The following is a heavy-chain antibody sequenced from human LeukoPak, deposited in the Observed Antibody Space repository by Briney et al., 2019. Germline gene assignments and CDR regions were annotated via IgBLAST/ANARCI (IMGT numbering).Heavy chain of an antibody. CDR1: GGSISSGSYY. Sequence: PSETLSLTCTVSGGSISSGSYYWSWIRQPPGKGLEWIGYIYHSGSTYYNPSLKSRVTISVDGSKNQFSLKLSSVTAADTAVYYCARGDYDILTGYYKGLGPFDYWGQGTLVTVSS. D-gene: IGHD3-9*01. CDR2: IYHSGST. CDR3: ARGDYDILTGYYKGLGPFDY. J-gene: IGHJ4*02. V-gene: IGHV4-30-2*01.